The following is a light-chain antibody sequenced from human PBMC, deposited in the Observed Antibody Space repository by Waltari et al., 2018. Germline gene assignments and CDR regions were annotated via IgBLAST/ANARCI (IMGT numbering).Light chain of an antibody. CDR3: QETYRRSP. CDR1: QSVSMY. Sequence: DIQMTQSPYSLSASVGDRVTITCRTRQSVSMYLNWYQQKPGRAPRLLIFAASPLQGGVPSRFSGSGSGTDFTLNIKSLQAGDFGTYYCQETYRRSPFGAGT. V-gene: IGKV1-39*01. J-gene: IGKJ3*01. CDR2: AAS.